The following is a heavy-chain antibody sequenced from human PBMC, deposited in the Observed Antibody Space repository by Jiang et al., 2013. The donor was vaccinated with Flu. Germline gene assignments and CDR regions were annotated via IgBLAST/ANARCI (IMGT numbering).Heavy chain of an antibody. V-gene: IGHV2-70*11. J-gene: IGHJ3*02. CDR1: GFSLSTSGMC. D-gene: IGHD3-16*02. Sequence: KPTQTLTLTCTFSGFSLSTSGMCVSWIRQPPGKALEWLARIDWDDDKYYSTSLKTRLTISKDTSKNQVVLTMTNMDPVDTATYYCARITRITFGGVIADLDAFDIWGQGTMVTVSS. CDR3: ARITRITFGGVIADLDAFDI. CDR2: IDWDDDK.